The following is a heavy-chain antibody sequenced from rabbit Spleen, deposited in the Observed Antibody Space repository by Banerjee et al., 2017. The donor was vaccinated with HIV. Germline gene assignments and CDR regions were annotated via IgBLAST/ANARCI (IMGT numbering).Heavy chain of an antibody. CDR2: IGVGSGSGSS. CDR3: ARGSATMTMVITGFYLHL. CDR1: GFDFSSNA. J-gene: IGHJ4*01. Sequence: QEQLVESGGGLVQPGGSLALTCKASGFDFSSNAMCWVRQAPGKGLEWIGWIGVGSGSGSSYYASWAKGRFTISKTSSTTVTLQMTSLTAADTATYFCARGSATMTMVITGFYLHLWGQGTLVTVS. D-gene: IGHD2-1*01. V-gene: IGHV1S45*01.